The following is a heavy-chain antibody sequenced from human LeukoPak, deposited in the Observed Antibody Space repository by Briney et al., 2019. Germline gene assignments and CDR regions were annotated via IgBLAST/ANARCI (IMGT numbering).Heavy chain of an antibody. Sequence: ASVKVSCKASGYTFTGYYIHWVRQAPGQGLEWMGWINPNSGGTNNAQKFQGRVTMTRDTSISTAYMELSSLRSEDMAVYYCARETPASAFDIWGQGTMVTVSS. CDR2: INPNSGGT. V-gene: IGHV1-2*02. D-gene: IGHD2-15*01. J-gene: IGHJ3*02. CDR1: GYTFTGYY. CDR3: ARETPASAFDI.